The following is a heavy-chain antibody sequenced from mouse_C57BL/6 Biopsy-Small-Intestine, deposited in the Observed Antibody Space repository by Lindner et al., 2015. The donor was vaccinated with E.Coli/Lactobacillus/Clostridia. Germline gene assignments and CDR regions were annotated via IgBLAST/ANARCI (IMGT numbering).Heavy chain of an antibody. CDR1: GYSFTGYW. V-gene: IGHV1-9*01. CDR3: AIRGDGDYWYFDV. Sequence: VQLQESGAELMKPGASVKLSCKATGYSFTGYWIEWVKQRPGHGLEWIGEILPGSGNTNYNEKFKGKATFTADTSSNTAYMQLSSLTTEDSAIYYCAIRGDGDYWYFDVWGTGTTVTVSS. J-gene: IGHJ1*03. CDR2: ILPGSGNT. D-gene: IGHD2-13*01.